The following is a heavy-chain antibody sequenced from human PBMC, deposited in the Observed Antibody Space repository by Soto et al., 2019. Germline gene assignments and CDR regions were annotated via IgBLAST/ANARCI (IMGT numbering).Heavy chain of an antibody. CDR1: GDSVSRDGVS. V-gene: IGHV6-1*01. CDR3: AKAIGRSGGYFDY. CDR2: TYYRSKWYY. J-gene: IGHJ4*02. Sequence: SQTLSLTCAISGDSVSRDGVSWNWIRQSPSRGLEWLGRTYYRSKWYYDYEVSVRGRITINSDTSKNQFSLQLNSVTPEDTSVYYCAKAIGRSGGYFDYWGQGSPVTVSS. D-gene: IGHD3-10*01.